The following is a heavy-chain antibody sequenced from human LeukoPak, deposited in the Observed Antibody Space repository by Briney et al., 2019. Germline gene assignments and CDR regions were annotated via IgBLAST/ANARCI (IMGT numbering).Heavy chain of an antibody. D-gene: IGHD3-10*02. J-gene: IGHJ6*04. CDR1: GFTFSTYW. V-gene: IGHV3-74*01. Sequence: GGSLRLSCAASGFTFSTYWMHWVRQSPEKGLVWVSRVNSDGTFPNYVDSVKGRFTISRDNTKNTLYLHLTRLRAEDTAVYYCAELGITMIGGVWGKGTTVTISS. CDR2: VNSDGTFP. CDR3: AELGITMIGGV.